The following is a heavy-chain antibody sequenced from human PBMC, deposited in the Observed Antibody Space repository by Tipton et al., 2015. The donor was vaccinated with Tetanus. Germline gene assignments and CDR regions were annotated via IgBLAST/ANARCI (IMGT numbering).Heavy chain of an antibody. CDR3: VANDGGLEHGQH. Sequence: TLSLTCTVSGGSISSSSYYWGWIRQPPGKGLEWIGSIYYSGSTYYNPSLKSRVTISVDTSKNQFSLKLSSVTAADTAVYYCVANDGGLEHGQHWGQGTLVTVSS. CDR1: GGSISSSSYY. CDR2: IYYSGST. J-gene: IGHJ1*01. V-gene: IGHV4-39*01. D-gene: IGHD2-8*01.